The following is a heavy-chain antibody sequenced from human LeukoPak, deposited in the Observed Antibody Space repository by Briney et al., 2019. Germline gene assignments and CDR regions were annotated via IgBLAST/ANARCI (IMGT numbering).Heavy chain of an antibody. CDR2: ISWDGGST. J-gene: IGHJ1*01. D-gene: IGHD3-22*01. CDR3: AKDTSMIVVLFQH. CDR1: GFTFDDYT. Sequence: GGSLRLSCAASGFTFDDYTMHWVRQAPGKGLEWVSLISWDGGSTYYADSVKGRFTISRDNSKNTLYLQMNSLRAEDTAVYYCAKDTSMIVVLFQHWGQGTLVTVSS. V-gene: IGHV3-43*01.